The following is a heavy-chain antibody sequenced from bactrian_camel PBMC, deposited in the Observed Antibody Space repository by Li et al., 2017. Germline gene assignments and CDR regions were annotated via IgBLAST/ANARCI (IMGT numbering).Heavy chain of an antibody. J-gene: IGHJ4*01. V-gene: IGHV3S40*01. D-gene: IGHD1*01. CDR2: INSGGEAT. CDR1: GDTVSSRY. CDR3: VKPNPDARGGFDH. Sequence: VQLVESGGGSVQAGGSLTLTCSVSGDTVSSRYMAWFRQAPGKGLEWVSAINSGGEATSYANSVKGRFTISRDNAKNTVYLLMNSLKPEDTAVYYCVKPNPDARGGFDHWGQGTQVTVS.